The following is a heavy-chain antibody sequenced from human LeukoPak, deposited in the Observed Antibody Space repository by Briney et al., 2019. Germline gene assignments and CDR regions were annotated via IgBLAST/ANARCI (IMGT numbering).Heavy chain of an antibody. CDR1: GFTFDDYA. CDR2: ISWDGGST. D-gene: IGHD3-22*01. V-gene: IGHV3-43D*04. J-gene: IGHJ4*02. CDR3: AKAVVVLISGQFWDC. Sequence: GGSLRLSCAASGFTFDDYAMHWVRQAPGKGLEWVSLISWDGGSTYYADSVNGLFTISRDNGKNSRYLQMNSMRAEEKAIYYCAKAVVVLISGQFWDCWGQGTLVTVSS.